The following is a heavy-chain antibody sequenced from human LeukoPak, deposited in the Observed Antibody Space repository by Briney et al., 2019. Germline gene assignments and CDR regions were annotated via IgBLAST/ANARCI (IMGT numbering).Heavy chain of an antibody. CDR2: INHSGSP. CDR3: ARGFGYCGGDCPPWGMDV. CDR1: GGSFSGYH. D-gene: IGHD2-21*02. J-gene: IGHJ6*02. V-gene: IGHV4-34*01. Sequence: SETLSLTCAVYGGSFSGYHWSWIRQPPGKGLEWIGEINHSGSPNYKPSLQSRVTISVDASKNQFSLKLSSVTAADTAVYYCARGFGYCGGDCPPWGMDVWGQGTTVTVSS.